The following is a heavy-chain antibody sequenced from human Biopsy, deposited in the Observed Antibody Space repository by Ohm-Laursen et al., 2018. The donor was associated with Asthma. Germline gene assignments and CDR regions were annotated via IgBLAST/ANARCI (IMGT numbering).Heavy chain of an antibody. Sequence: SSVTVSCKSLGGTFNTYVVGWVRQAPGHGLEWMGGINSVLGTTTYPQKFQDRVTITADDSTSTVYMELSSLRSEDTAVYYYARKAGPCISRTCYSLDFWGQGTLVTVSS. D-gene: IGHD2-2*01. V-gene: IGHV1-69*01. CDR3: ARKAGPCISRTCYSLDF. CDR2: INSVLGTT. CDR1: GGTFNTYV. J-gene: IGHJ4*02.